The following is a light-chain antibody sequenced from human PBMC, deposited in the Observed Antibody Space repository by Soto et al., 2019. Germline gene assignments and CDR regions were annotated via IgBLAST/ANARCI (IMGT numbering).Light chain of an antibody. CDR3: QQYTNWPRT. J-gene: IGKJ1*01. CDR2: GAS. Sequence: EIVMTQSPATLSVSPGERATLSCRASQSVGINLAWYQQKSGQAPRLLIYGASTSATDLPVRFSGSGSGTEFTLTISSLQSEDFAVYYCQQYTNWPRTFGQGTKVEIK. CDR1: QSVGIN. V-gene: IGKV3-15*01.